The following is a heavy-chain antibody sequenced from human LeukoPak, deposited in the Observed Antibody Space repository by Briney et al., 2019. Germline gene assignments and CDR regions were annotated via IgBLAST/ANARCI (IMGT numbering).Heavy chain of an antibody. CDR1: GGSISSYY. CDR2: MYYSGST. CDR3: ARNIGWFDP. D-gene: IGHD2/OR15-2a*01. Sequence: SSETLSLTCTVSGGSISSYYWSWIRQPPGRGLEWIGYMYYSGSTNYNPSLKSRFTISLDTSKNKFSLKLSSVTAADTAVYCCARNIGWFDPWGQGTLVTVSS. V-gene: IGHV4-59*01. J-gene: IGHJ5*02.